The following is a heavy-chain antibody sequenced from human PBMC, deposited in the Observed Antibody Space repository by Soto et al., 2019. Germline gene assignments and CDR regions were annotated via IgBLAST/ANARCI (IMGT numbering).Heavy chain of an antibody. CDR3: ARDGNYHEY. D-gene: IGHD1-26*01. V-gene: IGHV3-21*01. J-gene: IGHJ4*02. Sequence: EVQLVESGGGLVKPGGSLRLSCATSGFTFSTYAMTWVRQAPGKGLEWVSFISSSGSNTQYADSVEGRFTISRDDAKNSVYLQMDSLGADDTALYYCARDGNYHEYWGQGTLVSVSS. CDR1: GFTFSTYA. CDR2: ISSSGSNT.